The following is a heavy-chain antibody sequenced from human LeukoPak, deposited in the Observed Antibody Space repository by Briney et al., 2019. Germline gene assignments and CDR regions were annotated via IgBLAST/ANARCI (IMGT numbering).Heavy chain of an antibody. CDR2: INHSGST. Sequence: SETLSLTCAVSGGSISSSTWWSWVRQPPGKGLEWIEEINHSGSTDYNPSLKSRVTISVDKSNNQFSLKLNSVTAADTAVYYRARKQWLAVADWGQGTLVTVSS. J-gene: IGHJ4*02. V-gene: IGHV4-4*02. D-gene: IGHD6-19*01. CDR1: GGSISSSTW. CDR3: ARKQWLAVAD.